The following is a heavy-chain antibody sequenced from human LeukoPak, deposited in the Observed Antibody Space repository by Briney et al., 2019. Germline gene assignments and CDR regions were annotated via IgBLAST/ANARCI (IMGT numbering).Heavy chain of an antibody. Sequence: PGGSLRLSCAASGFTVSSNYMSWVRQAPGKGLEWVSVIYSGGSTYYADYVKGRFTISRDNSKNTLYLQMNSLRAVDTAVYYCARGARNTVTASGVFDYWGQGTLVTVSS. CDR1: GFTVSSNY. D-gene: IGHD4-17*01. CDR2: IYSGGST. CDR3: ARGARNTVTASGVFDY. V-gene: IGHV3-53*01. J-gene: IGHJ4*02.